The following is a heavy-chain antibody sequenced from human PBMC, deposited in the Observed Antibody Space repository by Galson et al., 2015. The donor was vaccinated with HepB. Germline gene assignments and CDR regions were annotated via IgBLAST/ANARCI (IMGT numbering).Heavy chain of an antibody. CDR3: ATTPGY. J-gene: IGHJ4*02. Sequence: SLRLSCAASGFIFSKARMSWVRQAPGKGLDAIGLIKNKTDGGTTDYAAPVKGRFTISRGDSKNTMYLEMNNLKPEDTGVYYCATTPGYWGQGTLVTVSS. V-gene: IGHV3-15*01. CDR1: GFIFSKAR. CDR2: IKNKTDGGTT.